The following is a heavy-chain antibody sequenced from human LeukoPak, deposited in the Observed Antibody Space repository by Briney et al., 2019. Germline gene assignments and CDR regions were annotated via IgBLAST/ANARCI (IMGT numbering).Heavy chain of an antibody. CDR1: GFMFSSYE. V-gene: IGHV3-48*03. J-gene: IGHJ4*02. Sequence: GGSLRLSCAASGFMFSSYEMNWVRQAPGKGLEWVSYISSSGSTRYYADSVKGRFTISRDNAKNSLYLQVNSLRAEDTAVYYCARPRGSGIYQHFDYWGQGTLVTVSS. D-gene: IGHD3-10*01. CDR2: ISSSGSTR. CDR3: ARPRGSGIYQHFDY.